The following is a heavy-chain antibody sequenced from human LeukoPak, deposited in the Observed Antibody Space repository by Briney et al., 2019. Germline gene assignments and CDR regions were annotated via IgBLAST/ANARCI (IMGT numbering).Heavy chain of an antibody. D-gene: IGHD4/OR15-4a*01. J-gene: IGHJ4*02. V-gene: IGHV4-39*07. CDR3: ARDWQSDDGNSFDY. CDR2: IYYSGSN. CDR1: GGSISSSSYY. Sequence: SETLSLTCTVSGGSISSSSYYWGWIRQPPGKGLEWIGRIYYSGSNYYNPSLKSRVTISVDTSKNQFSLKLSSVTAADTAVYYCARDWQSDDGNSFDYWGQGTLVTVSS.